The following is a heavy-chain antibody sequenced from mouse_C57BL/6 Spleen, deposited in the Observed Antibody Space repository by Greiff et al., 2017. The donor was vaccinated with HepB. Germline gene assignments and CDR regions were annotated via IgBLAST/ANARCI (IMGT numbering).Heavy chain of an antibody. V-gene: IGHV3-6*01. J-gene: IGHJ4*01. CDR3: ARVGGTYAMDY. CDR2: ISYDGSN. D-gene: IGHD4-1*01. CDR1: GYSITSGYY. Sequence: EVQLQESGPGLVKPSQSLSLTCSATGYSITSGYYWNWIRQFPGNKLEWMGYISYDGSNNYNPSLKNRISITRDTSKNQFFLKLNSVTTEDTATYYCARVGGTYAMDYWGQGTSVTVSS.